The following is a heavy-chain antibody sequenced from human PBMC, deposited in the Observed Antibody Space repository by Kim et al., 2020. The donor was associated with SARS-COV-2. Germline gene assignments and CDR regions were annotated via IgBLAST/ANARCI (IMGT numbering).Heavy chain of an antibody. D-gene: IGHD3-10*01. J-gene: IGHJ6*02. CDR1: GGSFSGYY. Sequence: SETLSLTCAVYGGSFSGYYWSWIRQPPGKGLEWIGEINHSGSTNYNPSLKSRVTISVDTSKNQFSLKLSSVTAADTAVYYCARGPPLMVRGVIGMDVWGQGTTVTVSS. CDR3: ARGPPLMVRGVIGMDV. V-gene: IGHV4-34*01. CDR2: INHSGST.